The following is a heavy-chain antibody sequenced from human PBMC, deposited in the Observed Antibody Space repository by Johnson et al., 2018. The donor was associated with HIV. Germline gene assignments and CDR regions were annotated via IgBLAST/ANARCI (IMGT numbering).Heavy chain of an antibody. V-gene: IGHV3-30-3*01. CDR2: VSYDGRNQ. J-gene: IGHJ3*02. D-gene: IGHD2-2*01. Sequence: QVQLVESGGGLVQPGRSLRLSCAASGFTFSSYAMHWVRQAPGTGLEWVALVSYDGRNQYHADSVKGRFTISRDNSKNTLYLQMNSLRAEDTAVYYCARDAPYCSSTSCSSAFDIWGQGTVVTVSS. CDR1: GFTFSSYA. CDR3: ARDAPYCSSTSCSSAFDI.